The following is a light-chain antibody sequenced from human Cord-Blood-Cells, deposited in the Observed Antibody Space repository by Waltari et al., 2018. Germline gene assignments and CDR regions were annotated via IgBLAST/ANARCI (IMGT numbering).Light chain of an antibody. CDR1: QSISSY. V-gene: IGKV1-39*01. J-gene: IGKJ1*01. CDR3: QQSYSTPKT. CDR2: AAS. Sequence: DIQMTQSPSSLSASVGDRVTITCRASQSISSYLNWIQQKPGKAPKLLIYAASSLQSGVPSRFSGSGSETDSTLTISSLQPEDFATYYCQQSYSTPKTFGQGTKVEIK.